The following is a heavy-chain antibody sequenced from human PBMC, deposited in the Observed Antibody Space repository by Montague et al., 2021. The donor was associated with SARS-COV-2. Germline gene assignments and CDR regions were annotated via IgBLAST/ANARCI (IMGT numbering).Heavy chain of an antibody. CDR1: GGSISSGSYY. D-gene: IGHD1-26*01. CDR2: IYTSGTT. V-gene: IGHV4-61*02. Sequence: TLSLTCTVSGGSISSGSYYWSWIRQPAGKGLEWIGRIYTSGTTDYSFSLKSRVTISVDTSKNQFSLKLTSVTAADTAVYYCARRIDYYGIDVWGQGTTVTVSS. J-gene: IGHJ6*02. CDR3: ARRIDYYGIDV.